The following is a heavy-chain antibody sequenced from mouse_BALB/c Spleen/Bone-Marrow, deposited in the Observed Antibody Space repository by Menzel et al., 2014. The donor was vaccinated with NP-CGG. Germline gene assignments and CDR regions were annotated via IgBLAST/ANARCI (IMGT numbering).Heavy chain of an antibody. CDR1: GFNIKDTY. V-gene: IGHV14-3*02. J-gene: IGHJ4*01. Sequence: VQLQQSGAELVKPGASVKLSCTASGFNIKDTYMHWVKQRPEQGLEWIGRIDPANGNTKYDPKFQGKATITPDTSSNTAYLQLSSLTSEDTAVYYCARYYYGSSYAMDYWGQGTSVTVSS. CDR2: IDPANGNT. CDR3: ARYYYGSSYAMDY. D-gene: IGHD1-1*01.